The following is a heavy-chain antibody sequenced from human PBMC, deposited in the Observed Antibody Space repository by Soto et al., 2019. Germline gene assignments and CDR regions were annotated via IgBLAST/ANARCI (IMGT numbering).Heavy chain of an antibody. V-gene: IGHV1-69*02. CDR3: ARGRRLVDYSGMDV. Sequence: QVQLVQSGAEVKKPGSSVKVSCKASGGTFSTSTITWVRQAPGQGPEWMGRIIPMLGIGNNAQKFQGRVTVNADNATGTADMERSSLRSEDAAVYYCARGRRLVDYSGMDVWGQGTTVTLSS. D-gene: IGHD1-26*01. CDR2: IIPMLGIG. CDR1: GGTFSTST. J-gene: IGHJ6*02.